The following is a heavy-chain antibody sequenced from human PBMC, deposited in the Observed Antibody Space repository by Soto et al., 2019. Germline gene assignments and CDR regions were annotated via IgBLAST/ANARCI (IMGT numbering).Heavy chain of an antibody. D-gene: IGHD2-2*01. CDR2: TYYRSTWYS. CDR1: GDSVSSNSAA. Sequence: SQTLSLTCAISGDSVSSNSAAWNWIRQSPSRGLEWLGRTYYRSTWYSDYAVSVKSRKTIDPDTSKNQFSLQLNSVTPEDTAVYYCARGIVVVPAANYYYYYMDVWGKGTTVTVSS. CDR3: ARGIVVVPAANYYYYYMDV. V-gene: IGHV6-1*01. J-gene: IGHJ6*03.